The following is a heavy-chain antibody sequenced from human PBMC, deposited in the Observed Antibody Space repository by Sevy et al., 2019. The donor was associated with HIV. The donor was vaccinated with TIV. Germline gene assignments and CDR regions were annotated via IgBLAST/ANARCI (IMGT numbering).Heavy chain of an antibody. V-gene: IGHV3-23*01. CDR3: AKGGGGHYDPDEIAYYFYYYNMDV. J-gene: IGHJ6*03. Sequence: GGSLRLSCAVSGFSFDSYDMTWVRQAPGKGLEWVSVISGSGTRTYYADSVKGRFIISRDNSKNTLDLQMNSLRAEDTGIYYCAKGGGGHYDPDEIAYYFYYYNMDVWGKGTTVTVSS. D-gene: IGHD3-22*01. CDR2: ISGSGTRT. CDR1: GFSFDSYD.